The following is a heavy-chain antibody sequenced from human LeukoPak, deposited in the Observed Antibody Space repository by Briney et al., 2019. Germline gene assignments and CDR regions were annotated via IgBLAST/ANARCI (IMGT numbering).Heavy chain of an antibody. CDR1: GYTFTSYA. V-gene: IGHV1-3*01. CDR2: INAGNGNT. J-gene: IGHJ4*02. CDR3: ARVYYDSSGYPAIPFDY. D-gene: IGHD3-22*01. Sequence: GASVKVSCKASGYTFTSYAMHWVRQAPGQRLEWMGWINAGNGNTKYSQKSQGRVTITRDTSASTAYMELSSLRSEDTAVYYCARVYYDSSGYPAIPFDYWGQGTLVTVSS.